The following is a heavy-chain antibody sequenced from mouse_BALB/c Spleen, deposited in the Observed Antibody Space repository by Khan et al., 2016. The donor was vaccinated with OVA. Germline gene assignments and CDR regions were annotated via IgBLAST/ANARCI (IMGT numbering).Heavy chain of an antibody. Sequence: QVQLQQSGPELKKPGETVKISCKASGYTFTNYGMNWVKQAPGKGLKWMGWINTYTGDPTYADYFKGRFAFTLETSDSTAYLQINNLNNEDTATYFGANTPYCSYVIIFWGQGTSITVSS. CDR3: ANTPYCSYVIIF. CDR2: INTYTGDP. CDR1: GYTFTNYG. J-gene: IGHJ4*01. V-gene: IGHV9-3-1*01. D-gene: IGHD1-1*01.